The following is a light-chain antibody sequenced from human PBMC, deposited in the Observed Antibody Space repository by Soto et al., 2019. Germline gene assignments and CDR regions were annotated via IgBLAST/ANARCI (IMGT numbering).Light chain of an antibody. J-gene: IGKJ1*01. CDR2: EVS. Sequence: DILLTQSPSTLSASVGDRVTISCRASQSINKWLAWYQHKPGKAPNLLIYEVSTLHSGVPSRFSGSGSGTEFTLTISSLRPDDFATYYCQHYSGYPATFGQGTKVEI. V-gene: IGKV1-5*03. CDR1: QSINKW. CDR3: QHYSGYPAT.